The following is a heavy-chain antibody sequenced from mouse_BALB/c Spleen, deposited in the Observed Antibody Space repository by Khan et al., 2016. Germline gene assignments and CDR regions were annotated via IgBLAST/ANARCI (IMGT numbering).Heavy chain of an antibody. J-gene: IGHJ4*01. D-gene: IGHD1-2*01. Sequence: EVKLEESGPGLVKPSQSLSLTCTVTGYSITSDYAWNWIRQFPGNKLEWMGYIIYSGSTRYYPSLKSRISVTRDTSKNQFFLQLNSVTTEDTATYYCARTPTAYYAMDYWGQGTSVTVSS. CDR1: GYSITSDYA. CDR3: ARTPTAYYAMDY. CDR2: IIYSGST. V-gene: IGHV3-2*02.